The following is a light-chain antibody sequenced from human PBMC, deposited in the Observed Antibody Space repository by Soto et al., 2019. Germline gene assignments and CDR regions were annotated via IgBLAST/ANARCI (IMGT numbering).Light chain of an antibody. V-gene: IGLV1-44*01. Sequence: QSVLTQPPSASGTPGQRVTISCSGSSSNIGRNTVNWYQQLPGTAPRLLIYSNNQRPSGVPDRFSGSKSGTSASLAISGLPSEDEADYYCAAWDDSLNGWVFGGGTKLTVL. CDR2: SNN. CDR3: AAWDDSLNGWV. CDR1: SSNIGRNT. J-gene: IGLJ3*02.